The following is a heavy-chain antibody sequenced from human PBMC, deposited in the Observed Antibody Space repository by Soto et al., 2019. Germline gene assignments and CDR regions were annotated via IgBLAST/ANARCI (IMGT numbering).Heavy chain of an antibody. V-gene: IGHV4-31*03. Sequence: SETLSLTCTVSGGSISSGGYYWSWIRQHPGKGLEWIGYIYYSGSTYYNPSLKSRVTISVDTSKNQFSLKLGSVTAADTAVYYCARGQTTVTTPFDYWGQGTLVTVSS. CDR3: ARGQTTVTTPFDY. J-gene: IGHJ4*02. D-gene: IGHD4-17*01. CDR1: GGSISSGGYY. CDR2: IYYSGST.